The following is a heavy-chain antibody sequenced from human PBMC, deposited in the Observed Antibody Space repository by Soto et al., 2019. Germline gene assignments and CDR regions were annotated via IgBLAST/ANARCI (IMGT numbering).Heavy chain of an antibody. CDR1: GYTCPTYG. V-gene: IGHV1-18*01. J-gene: IGHJ4*02. Sequence: QVRLVQAGGEVKKPGASVKVSCKASGYTCPTYGITWVRQAPGQGLEWMGWVSTYNGETSHAQRHQGRVTMTRDTSTTTAYMELMSLRADDTSLYYCGRDRDSSGTLGADWGQGTLVPVSS. CDR2: VSTYNGET. D-gene: IGHD3-22*01. CDR3: GRDRDSSGTLGAD.